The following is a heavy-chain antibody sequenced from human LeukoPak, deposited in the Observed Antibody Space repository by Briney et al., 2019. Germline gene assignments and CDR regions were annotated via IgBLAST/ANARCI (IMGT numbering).Heavy chain of an antibody. J-gene: IGHJ4*02. CDR3: ARGRPSSGWPGYYFDS. CDR2: ISSSGSTI. V-gene: IGHV3-11*01. D-gene: IGHD6-19*01. CDR1: GFTFSDYY. Sequence: GGSLRLSCATSGFTFSDYYMSWLRQAPGKGLEWVSYISSSGSTIYYADSVKGRFTISRDNAKNSLYLQMNSLRAEDTAVYYCARGRPSSGWPGYYFDSWGQGTLVTVSS.